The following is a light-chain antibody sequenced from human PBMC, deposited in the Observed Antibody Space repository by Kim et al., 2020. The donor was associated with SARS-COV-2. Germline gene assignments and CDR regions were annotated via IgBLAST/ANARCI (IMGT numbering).Light chain of an antibody. CDR2: DVS. V-gene: IGLV2-14*01. J-gene: IGLJ1*01. CDR1: SSDVGGYNY. CDR3: SSYTSSSTF. Sequence: QSASVSGSPGQSITISCTGTSSDVGGYNYVSWYQQHPGKAPKLMIYDVSKRPSGVSNRFSGSKSGNTASLTISGLQAEDEADYYCSSYTSSSTFFGTGTKFTVL.